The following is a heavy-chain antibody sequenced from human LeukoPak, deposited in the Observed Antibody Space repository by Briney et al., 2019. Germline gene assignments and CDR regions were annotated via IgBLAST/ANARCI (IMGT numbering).Heavy chain of an antibody. V-gene: IGHV4-61*02. CDR3: ARYSNPYYYYYMDV. Sequence: TLSLTCTVSGGSISSGSYYWSWIGQPAGKGLEWIGRIYTSGSTNYNPSLKSRVTISVDTSKNQFSLKLSSVTAADTAVYYCARYSNPYYYYYMDVWGKGTTVTVSS. D-gene: IGHD4-11*01. J-gene: IGHJ6*03. CDR2: IYTSGST. CDR1: GGSISSGSYY.